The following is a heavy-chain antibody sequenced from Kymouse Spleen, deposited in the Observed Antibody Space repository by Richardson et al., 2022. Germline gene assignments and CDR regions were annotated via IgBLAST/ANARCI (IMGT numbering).Heavy chain of an antibody. V-gene: IGHV3-33*01. Sequence: QVQLVESGGGVVQPGRSLRLSCAASGFTFSSYGMHWVRQAPGKGLEWVAVIWYDGSNKYYADSVKGRFTISRDNSKNTLYLQMNSLRAEDTAVYYCARDSSSWYVDYFDYWGQGTLVTVSS. CDR2: IWYDGSNK. J-gene: IGHJ4*02. CDR1: GFTFSSYG. CDR3: ARDSSSWYVDYFDY. D-gene: IGHD6-13*01.